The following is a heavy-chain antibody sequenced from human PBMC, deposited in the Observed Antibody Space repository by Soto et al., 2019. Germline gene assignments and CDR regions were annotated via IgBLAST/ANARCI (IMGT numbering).Heavy chain of an antibody. CDR1: GFTFSSYA. V-gene: IGHV3-23*01. D-gene: IGHD3-22*01. J-gene: IGHJ4*02. Sequence: GGSLRLCCAASGFTFSSYAMSWVRQAPGKGLEWVSAISGSGGSTYYADSVKGRFTISRDNSKDTLYLQMNSLRAEDTAVYYCAKDSTMTPYYWAQRTLVTVSS. CDR2: ISGSGGST. CDR3: AKDSTMTPYY.